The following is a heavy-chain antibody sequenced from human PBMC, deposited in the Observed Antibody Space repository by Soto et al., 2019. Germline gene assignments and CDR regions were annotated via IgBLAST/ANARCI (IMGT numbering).Heavy chain of an antibody. CDR1: GYTFTSYA. J-gene: IGHJ5*02. V-gene: IGHV1-3*01. D-gene: IGHD2-15*01. CDR2: INAGNGNT. Sequence: ASVKVSCKASGYTFTSYAMHWVRQAPGQRLEWMGWINAGNGNTKYSQKFQGRVTITRDTSASTAYMELSSLRSEDTAVYYCARGRDEACSGGSCYKPIDPCGQGTLVTVSS. CDR3: ARGRDEACSGGSCYKPIDP.